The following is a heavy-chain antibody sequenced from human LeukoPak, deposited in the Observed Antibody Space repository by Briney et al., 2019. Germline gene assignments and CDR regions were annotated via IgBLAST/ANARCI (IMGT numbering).Heavy chain of an antibody. J-gene: IGHJ4*02. Sequence: GRSLTPACAAAAFTVSNYAMSWVRHAPGKGLEWVLAIGVNTYYTDSVKGRFTISRDNAKNTLYLQMNGLSAEDRALYYCARDTVPLGAPGENGDFFDCWGQGTLVTVSS. CDR2: IGVNT. CDR1: AFTVSNYA. D-gene: IGHD3-16*01. CDR3: ARDTVPLGAPGENGDFFDC. V-gene: IGHV3-23*01.